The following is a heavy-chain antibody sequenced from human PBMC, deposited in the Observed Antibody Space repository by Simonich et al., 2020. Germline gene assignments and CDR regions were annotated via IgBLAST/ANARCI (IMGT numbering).Heavy chain of an antibody. CDR3: ARDRYCSGGSCYYFDY. J-gene: IGHJ4*02. V-gene: IGHV3-33*01. Sequence: QVQLVESGGGVVQPGRSLRLSCAASGFTFSSYAMHWVRQAPGKGLVWVAVIWYDGSNKYYADSVKGRFTISRDNSKNTLYLQMNSLRAEDTAVYYCARDRYCSGGSCYYFDYWGQGTLVTVSS. D-gene: IGHD2-15*01. CDR1: GFTFSSYA. CDR2: IWYDGSNK.